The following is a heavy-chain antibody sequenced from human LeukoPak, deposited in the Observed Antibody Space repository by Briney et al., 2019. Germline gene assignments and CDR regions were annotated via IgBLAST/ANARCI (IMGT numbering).Heavy chain of an antibody. J-gene: IGHJ6*02. CDR3: AKGTPFYAMDV. CDR2: ISGSGGSGGST. D-gene: IGHD1-7*01. Sequence: GGSLRLSCAASGFXFSSYAISWVRQAPGKGLEWVSLISGSGGSGGSTYYADSVKGRFTISRDNSRSKLYLQMNSLRAEDTALYYCAKGTPFYAMDVWGQGTTVIVSS. V-gene: IGHV3-23*01. CDR1: GFXFSSYA.